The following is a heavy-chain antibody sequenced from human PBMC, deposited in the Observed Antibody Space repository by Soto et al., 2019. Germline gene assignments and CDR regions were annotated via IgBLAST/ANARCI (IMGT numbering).Heavy chain of an antibody. J-gene: IGHJ6*02. Sequence: QVQLVESGGGVVQPGRSLRLSCAASGFTFSSYGMHWVRQAPGKGLEWVAVIWYDGSNKYYADSLKGRFTISRDNSKNTLYLQMNSLRAEDTAVYYCARDILYDILTGKYYGMEVWGQGTTVTVSS. V-gene: IGHV3-33*01. CDR3: ARDILYDILTGKYYGMEV. CDR2: IWYDGSNK. CDR1: GFTFSSYG. D-gene: IGHD3-9*01.